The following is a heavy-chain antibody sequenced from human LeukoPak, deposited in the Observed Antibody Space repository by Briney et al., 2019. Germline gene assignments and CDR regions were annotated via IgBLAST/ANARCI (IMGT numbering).Heavy chain of an antibody. Sequence: GASVKVSCKASGGTFSSYAISWVRRAPGQGLEWMGGIIPIFGTANYAQKFQGRVTITADKSTSTAYMELSSLRSEDTAVYYCASLHSSGWSSDYWGQGTLVTVSS. CDR1: GGTFSSYA. D-gene: IGHD6-19*01. CDR2: IIPIFGTA. J-gene: IGHJ4*02. CDR3: ASLHSSGWSSDY. V-gene: IGHV1-69*06.